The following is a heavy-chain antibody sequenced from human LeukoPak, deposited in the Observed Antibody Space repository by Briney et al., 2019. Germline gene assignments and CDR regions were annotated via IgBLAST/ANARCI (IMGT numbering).Heavy chain of an antibody. J-gene: IGHJ4*02. V-gene: IGHV3-9*01. CDR2: ISWNSGSI. CDR3: AKETPYCSSTSCPPSYFDY. D-gene: IGHD2-2*01. CDR1: GFTFDDYA. Sequence: GGSLRLSCAASGFTFDDYAMHWVRQAPGKGLEWVSGISWNSGSIGYADSVKGRFTISRDNAKNSLYLQMNSLRAEDTALYYCAKETPYCSSTSCPPSYFDYWGQGTLVTVSS.